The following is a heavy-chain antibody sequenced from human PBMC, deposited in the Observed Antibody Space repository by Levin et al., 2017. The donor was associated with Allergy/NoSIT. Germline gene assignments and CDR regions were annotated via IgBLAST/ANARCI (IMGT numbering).Heavy chain of an antibody. CDR1: GFTFSRYS. D-gene: IGHD2-15*01. Sequence: GGSLRLSCAASGFTFSRYSMNWVRQAPGKGLEWVSSISSSSTYIYYADSLKGRFTISRDNAKNSLYLQMNSLRAEDTAEYYCARGGLGDCSGGSCSLPGWGQGTLVTVSS. V-gene: IGHV3-21*06. CDR2: ISSSSTYI. CDR3: ARGGLGDCSGGSCSLPG. J-gene: IGHJ4*02.